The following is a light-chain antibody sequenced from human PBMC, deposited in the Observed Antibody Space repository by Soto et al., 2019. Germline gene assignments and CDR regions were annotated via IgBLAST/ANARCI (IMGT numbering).Light chain of an antibody. CDR3: QQYYIAPIT. CDR2: WAS. V-gene: IGKV4-1*01. J-gene: IGKJ3*01. CDR1: QSVLYSSNNKNY. Sequence: DIVMTQSPDSLALSLGERATINCKSSQSVLYSSNNKNYLAWYQQKPGQPPKVLIYWASTRESGVPDRFSGSGSWTDFTLTISSLQAEDVAFYYCQQYYIAPITFGPGTKVDI.